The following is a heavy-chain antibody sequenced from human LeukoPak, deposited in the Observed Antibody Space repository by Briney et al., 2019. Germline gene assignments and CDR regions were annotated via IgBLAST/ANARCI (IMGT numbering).Heavy chain of an antibody. CDR2: IYYSGST. V-gene: IGHV4-30-4*08. Sequence: PSETLSLTCTVSGGSISSGDYYWSWIRQPPGKGLEWIGYIYYSGSTYYNPSLKSRVTISVDTPKNQFSLKLSSVTAADTAVYYCARYDYSNYRRWFDPWGQGTLVTVSS. CDR1: GGSISSGDYY. J-gene: IGHJ5*02. CDR3: ARYDYSNYRRWFDP. D-gene: IGHD4-11*01.